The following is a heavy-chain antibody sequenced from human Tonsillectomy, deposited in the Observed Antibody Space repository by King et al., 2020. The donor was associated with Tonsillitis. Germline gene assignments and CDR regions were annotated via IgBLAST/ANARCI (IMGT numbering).Heavy chain of an antibody. D-gene: IGHD2-2*01. CDR1: GGSVSSGNYY. J-gene: IGHJ5*02. CDR2: LYTSGST. V-gene: IGHV4-61*02. Sequence: QLQESGPGLVKPSQTLSLTCTVSGGSVSSGNYYWSWIRQPAGKGLEWIGRLYTSGSTNYNPSLKSRITISLDTSKNQFSLKLSSVTAADTAVYYCARDVYLGYCSGTSCEYWFDPWGQGILVTVSS. CDR3: ARDVYLGYCSGTSCEYWFDP.